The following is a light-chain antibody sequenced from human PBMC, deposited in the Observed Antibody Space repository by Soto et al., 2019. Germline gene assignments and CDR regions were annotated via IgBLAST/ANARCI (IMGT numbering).Light chain of an antibody. CDR3: QSYESSSVSGFV. Sequence: QSVLTQPPSVSGAPGQRVTISCTGSSSNIGAGYDVHWYQQLPGTAPKLLIYGNSNRPSGVPDRFSGSKSGTSASLAITGLQAEDEADYYCQSYESSSVSGFVFGSGTKVTAL. J-gene: IGLJ1*01. CDR1: SSNIGAGYD. V-gene: IGLV1-40*01. CDR2: GNS.